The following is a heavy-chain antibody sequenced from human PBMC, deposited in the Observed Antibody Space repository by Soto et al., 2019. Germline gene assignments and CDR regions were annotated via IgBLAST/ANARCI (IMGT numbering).Heavy chain of an antibody. CDR2: IVVGSGHT. CDR3: AASSSTSGGYYGMDV. J-gene: IGHJ6*02. CDR1: GFTFTSSA. Sequence: SVKVSCKTSGFTFTSSAMQLVRQARGQRLEWIGWIVVGSGHTNYAQKFQERVTITRDMSTSTAYMELSSLRSEDTAMYYCAASSSTSGGYYGMDVWAQGTTVTVS. D-gene: IGHD2-2*01. V-gene: IGHV1-58*02.